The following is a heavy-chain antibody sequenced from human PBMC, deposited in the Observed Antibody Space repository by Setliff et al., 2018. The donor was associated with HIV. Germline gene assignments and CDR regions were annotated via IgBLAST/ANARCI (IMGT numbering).Heavy chain of an antibody. CDR1: GYSISSGFY. CDR2: IYHSGST. D-gene: IGHD3-10*01. J-gene: IGHJ5*02. Sequence: LSLTCTVSGYSISSGFYWGWIRQPPGKGLEWIGSIYHSGSTYYNPSVQSPVTISVDTSKNQFSLKLTSVTATDTAVYYCARDLLWFGEFGIVRWFDPWGPGALVTVSS. V-gene: IGHV4-38-2*02. CDR3: ARDLLWFGEFGIVRWFDP.